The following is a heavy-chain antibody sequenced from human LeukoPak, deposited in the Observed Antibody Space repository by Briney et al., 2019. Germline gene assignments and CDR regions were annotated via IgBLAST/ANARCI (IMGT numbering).Heavy chain of an antibody. D-gene: IGHD6-19*01. J-gene: IGHJ3*02. V-gene: IGHV4-38-2*02. CDR3: ARGYSSGWYELDAFDI. CDR2: IYHSGST. CDR1: GYSISSGYY. Sequence: SETLSLTCTVSGYSISSGYYWCWIRQPPGKGLEWIGSIYHSGSTYYNPSLKSRVTISVDTSKNQFSLKLSSVTAADTAVYYCARGYSSGWYELDAFDIWGQGTMVTVSS.